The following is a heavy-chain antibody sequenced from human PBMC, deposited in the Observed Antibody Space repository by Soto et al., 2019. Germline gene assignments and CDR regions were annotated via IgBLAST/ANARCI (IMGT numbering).Heavy chain of an antibody. D-gene: IGHD2-2*01. Sequence: ASVKVSCKASGYTFTSYGISWVRQAPGQGLEWMGWISAYNGNTNYAQKLQGRVTMTTDTSTSTAYMELRSLRSDDTAVYYCARGLGDIVLVPAARNAVLDPWGQGTLVTVSS. V-gene: IGHV1-18*01. J-gene: IGHJ5*02. CDR2: ISAYNGNT. CDR3: ARGLGDIVLVPAARNAVLDP. CDR1: GYTFTSYG.